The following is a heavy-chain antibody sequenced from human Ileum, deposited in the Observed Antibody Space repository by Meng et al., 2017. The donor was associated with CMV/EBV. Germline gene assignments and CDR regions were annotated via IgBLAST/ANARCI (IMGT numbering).Heavy chain of an antibody. Sequence: APRLVNPSATLPLHRTVPGRSVTRPWWSWLRQSAGKGLEWIGRIYITGRTNYNPSLKSRVTLSIDKSKDQFSLRLNSVTAADTAVYYCTRDLLVAAAAVFDSWGQGTLVTVSS. V-gene: IGHV4-4*07. CDR1: GRSVTRPW. CDR3: TRDLLVAAAAVFDS. J-gene: IGHJ4*02. D-gene: IGHD6-13*01. CDR2: IYITGRT.